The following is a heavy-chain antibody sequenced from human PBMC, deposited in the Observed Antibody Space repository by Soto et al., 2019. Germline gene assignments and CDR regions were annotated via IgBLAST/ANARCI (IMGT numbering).Heavy chain of an antibody. V-gene: IGHV3-33*01. CDR3: ARDGVGATTYFGYFDY. CDR2: TRHDGSNT. D-gene: IGHD1-26*01. Sequence: GGSLRLSCAASGFTFSGYGMHWVRQAPGKGLEWVAVTRHDGSNTYYADSVRGRFTISRDNSKKTLYLQMNSLRAEDTVVFYCARDGVGATTYFGYFDYWGQVTLVTVSS. CDR1: GFTFSGYG. J-gene: IGHJ4*02.